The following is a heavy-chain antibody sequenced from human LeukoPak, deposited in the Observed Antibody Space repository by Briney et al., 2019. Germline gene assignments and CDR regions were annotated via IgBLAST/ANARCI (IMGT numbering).Heavy chain of an antibody. J-gene: IGHJ6*03. CDR1: GFTFSSYG. D-gene: IGHD3-10*01. Sequence: GGSLRLSCAASGFTFSSYGMSWVRQAPGKGLEWVSAISGSGGSTYYADSVKGRFTISRDNSKNALYLQMNSLRAEDTAVYYCAKTFGGFGELLSSYNYYMDVWGKGTTVTISS. CDR2: ISGSGGST. CDR3: AKTFGGFGELLSSYNYYMDV. V-gene: IGHV3-23*01.